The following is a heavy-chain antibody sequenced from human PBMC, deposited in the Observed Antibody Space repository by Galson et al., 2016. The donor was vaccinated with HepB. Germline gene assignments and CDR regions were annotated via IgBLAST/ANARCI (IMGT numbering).Heavy chain of an antibody. J-gene: IGHJ6*02. Sequence: CAISGDSVSSNSAAWSWIRQSPSRGLEWLGRTYYNSEWHNDYAPSVKSRININPDTSKNQFSLPLNSVTPEDTAVYYCARGWLQRGMDVGGRGTTVTVSS. CDR2: TYYNSEWHN. CDR3: ARGWLQRGMDV. D-gene: IGHD5-24*01. V-gene: IGHV6-1*01. CDR1: GDSVSSNSAA.